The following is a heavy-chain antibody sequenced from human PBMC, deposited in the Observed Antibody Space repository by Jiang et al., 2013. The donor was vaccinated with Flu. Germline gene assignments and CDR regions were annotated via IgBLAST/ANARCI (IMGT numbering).Heavy chain of an antibody. V-gene: IGHV3-7*03. D-gene: IGHD2-2*01. J-gene: IGHJ4*02. CDR2: IKQDGSEK. CDR3: ARADIVVVPAAPTPRVFDY. Sequence: WVRQAPGKGLEWVANIKQDGSEKYYVDSVKGRFTISRDNAKNSLYLQMNSLRAEDTAVYYCARADIVVVPAAPTPRVFDYWGQGTLVTVSS.